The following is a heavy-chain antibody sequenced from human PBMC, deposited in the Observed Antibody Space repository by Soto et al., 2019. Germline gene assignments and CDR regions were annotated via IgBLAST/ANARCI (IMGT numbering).Heavy chain of an antibody. CDR3: ARGLPAPVHAGFDY. V-gene: IGHV3-66*01. D-gene: IGHD2-2*01. CDR2: MYSGGST. Sequence: ESGGGLVQPGGSLRLSCAVSGFTVSDNYMIWVRQAPGKGLEWVSVMYSGGSTYYADSVKGRFTISRDNSKNTLYLQMNSLRAEDMAVYHCARGLPAPVHAGFDYWGQGLLVTVSS. J-gene: IGHJ4*02. CDR1: GFTVSDNY.